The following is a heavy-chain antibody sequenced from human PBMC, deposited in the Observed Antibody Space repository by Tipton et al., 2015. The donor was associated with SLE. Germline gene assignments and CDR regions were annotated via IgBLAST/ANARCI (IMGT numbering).Heavy chain of an antibody. J-gene: IGHJ3*01. V-gene: IGHV4-31*03. CDR3: VSSGYPLGSFDV. CDR1: GVSVSSGGYY. D-gene: IGHD3-9*01. CDR2: IHSRGST. Sequence: TLSLTCTVSGVSVSSGGYYWNWIRQHPGKGLEWIGCIHSRGSTYYTPSLKSRLTTSVDTSNNQFSLQLSSVTAADTALYYCVSSGYPLGSFDVWGQGTMVTVS.